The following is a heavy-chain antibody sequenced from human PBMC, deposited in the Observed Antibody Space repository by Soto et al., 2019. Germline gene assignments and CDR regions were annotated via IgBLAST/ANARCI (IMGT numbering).Heavy chain of an antibody. CDR3: ARDSLTHYYDSSGYRGGHDY. V-gene: IGHV1-3*01. Sequence: ASVKVSCKASGYTFTSYAIHWVRQAPGQRLEWMGWISAGNGNTKYSQKFQGRVTITRDTSASTAYMELSSLRSEDTAVYYCARDSLTHYYDSSGYRGGHDYWGQGTLVTVSS. D-gene: IGHD3-22*01. CDR2: ISAGNGNT. CDR1: GYTFTSYA. J-gene: IGHJ4*02.